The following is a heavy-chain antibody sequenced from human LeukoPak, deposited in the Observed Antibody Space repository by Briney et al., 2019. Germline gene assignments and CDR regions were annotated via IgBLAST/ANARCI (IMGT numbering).Heavy chain of an antibody. J-gene: IGHJ4*02. CDR1: GFTFSSYS. CDR2: INSKSRYI. CDR3: ARADSSSSRLNC. Sequence: GSLRLSCAASGFTFSSYSMNWVRQAPGKGLEWVSSINSKSRYIYYADSLKGRFTISRDNGKNSVYLQMNSLRAEDTAVYSCARADSSSSRLNCWGQGTLVTVSS. V-gene: IGHV3-21*01. D-gene: IGHD6-6*01.